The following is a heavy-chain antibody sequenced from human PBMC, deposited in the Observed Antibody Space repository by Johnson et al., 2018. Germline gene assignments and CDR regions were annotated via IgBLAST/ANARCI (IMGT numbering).Heavy chain of an antibody. V-gene: IGHV1-8*01. J-gene: IGHJ6*03. CDR3: ARGPEYCSGGSCYSAFYYYYMDV. CDR2: MNPNSGNT. Sequence: QVQLVQSGAEVKKXGASVKVXCKASGYTFTSYDINWVRQATGQGLEWMGWMNPNSGNTGYAQKFQGRVTMTRNTSISTAYMELSSLRSEDTAVYYCARGPEYCSGGSCYSAFYYYYMDVWGKGTTVTVSS. CDR1: GYTFTSYD. D-gene: IGHD2-15*01.